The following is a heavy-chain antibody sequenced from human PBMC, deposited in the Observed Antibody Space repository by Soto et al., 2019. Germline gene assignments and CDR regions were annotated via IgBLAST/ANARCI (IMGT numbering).Heavy chain of an antibody. D-gene: IGHD3-10*01. CDR3: ARGVSAGVDY. V-gene: IGHV1-8*01. CDR2: MQPSTGRT. Sequence: QVQLVQSGAEVREPGASVKVSCKASGYSFTSLDINWVRQTAGQGLEWMGWMQPSTGRTGYAQKFQGRVTMTRDTSIHTAYMELTTLTSDDPAFYYCARGVSAGVDYWGQGTLVTVSS. J-gene: IGHJ4*02. CDR1: GYSFTSLD.